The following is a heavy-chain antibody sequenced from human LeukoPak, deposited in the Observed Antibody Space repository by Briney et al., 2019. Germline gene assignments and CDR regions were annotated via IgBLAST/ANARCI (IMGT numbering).Heavy chain of an antibody. J-gene: IGHJ4*02. CDR2: ISGSGGST. CDR1: GFTFSSYA. V-gene: IGHV3-23*01. CDR3: ARTTGLAQTLRS. D-gene: IGHD5-12*01. Sequence: GGSLRLSCAASGFTFSSYAMSWVRQAPGKGLEWVSAISGSGGSTYYADSVKGRFTISRNNSKNTLYLQMNSLRAEDTAVYYCARTTGLAQTLRSWGQGTLVTVSS.